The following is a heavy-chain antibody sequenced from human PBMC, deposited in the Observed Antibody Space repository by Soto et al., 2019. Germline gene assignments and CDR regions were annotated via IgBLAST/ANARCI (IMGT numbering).Heavy chain of an antibody. CDR3: AKGYYDSSGIDY. Sequence: PGGSLRLSCTASGFTFSSYDMHWVRQAPGKGLEWVALISYDGSNTYYADSVKGRFTISRDNSKNTLYLQMNSLRAEDTAVYYCAKGYYDSSGIDYWGQGTLVTVSS. V-gene: IGHV3-30*18. J-gene: IGHJ4*02. D-gene: IGHD3-22*01. CDR2: ISYDGSNT. CDR1: GFTFSSYD.